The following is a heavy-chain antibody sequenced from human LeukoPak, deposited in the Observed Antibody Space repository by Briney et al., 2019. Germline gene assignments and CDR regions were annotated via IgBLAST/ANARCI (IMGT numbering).Heavy chain of an antibody. CDR1: GGSFSGYY. D-gene: IGHD6-6*01. V-gene: IGHV4-34*12. J-gene: IGHJ4*02. CDR2: IFHSGNT. Sequence: PSETLSLTCAIYGGSFSGYYWSWIRQPPGKGLEWIGEIFHSGNTNYNPSLKSRVSISVDTSKNQFSLKLNSVTAADTAVYYCRTARYYFDYWGQGALVTVSS. CDR3: RTARYYFDY.